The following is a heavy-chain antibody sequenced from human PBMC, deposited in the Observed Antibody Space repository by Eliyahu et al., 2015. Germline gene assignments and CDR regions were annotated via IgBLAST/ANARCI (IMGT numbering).Heavy chain of an antibody. CDR2: ISGSGGST. V-gene: IGHV3-23*04. D-gene: IGHD6-6*01. Sequence: EVQLVESGGGLVQPGGSLRLSCAASGFTFSSYAMSWVRQAPGKGLEWVSAISGSGGSTYYADSVKGRFTISRDNSKNTLYLQMNSLRAEDTAVYYCAKYLARIAARPHLNGYDYWGQGTLVTVSS. J-gene: IGHJ4*02. CDR1: GFTFSSYA. CDR3: AKYLARIAARPHLNGYDY.